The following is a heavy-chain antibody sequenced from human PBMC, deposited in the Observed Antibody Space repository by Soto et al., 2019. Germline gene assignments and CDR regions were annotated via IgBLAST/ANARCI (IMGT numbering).Heavy chain of an antibody. CDR1: GFTFSSYA. CDR3: AKDRGPYGDHYYGMDV. J-gene: IGHJ6*02. V-gene: IGHV3-23*01. CDR2: ISGGGGST. Sequence: GGSLRLSCAASGFTFSSYAMSWVRQAPGKGLEWVSAISGGGGSTYYADSVKGRFTISRDNSKNTLYLQMNSLRAEDTAVYYCAKDRGPYGDHYYGMDVWGQGTTVTVSS. D-gene: IGHD4-17*01.